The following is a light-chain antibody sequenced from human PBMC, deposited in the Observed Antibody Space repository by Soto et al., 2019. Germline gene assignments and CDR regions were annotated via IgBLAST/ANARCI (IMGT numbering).Light chain of an antibody. V-gene: IGLV1-47*01. CDR1: RSNIGSNS. J-gene: IGLJ1*01. Sequence: QCLLTQPPSASGTRGQRITIACSGSRSNIGSNSVSWCQQFPGTAPKLLIYENNQRPSGVPDRFSGSKSGTSASLAISGLRSEDEADYYCAPWDDGLSGYYAFGTGTKVTVL. CDR2: ENN. CDR3: APWDDGLSGYYA.